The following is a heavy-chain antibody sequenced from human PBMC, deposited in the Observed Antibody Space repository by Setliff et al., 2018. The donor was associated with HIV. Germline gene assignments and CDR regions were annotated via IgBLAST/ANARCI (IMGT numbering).Heavy chain of an antibody. J-gene: IGHJ4*02. Sequence: GSLRLSCAASGFTFSNQVMTWVRQAPGKGLEWVSSISGTGADTYYADSVKGRFAISRDNSKNTLYLQMNSLRAEDTAVYYCAKTPLYWGQGTRVTVSS. V-gene: IGHV3-23*01. CDR2: ISGTGADT. CDR3: AKTPLY. CDR1: GFTFSNQV.